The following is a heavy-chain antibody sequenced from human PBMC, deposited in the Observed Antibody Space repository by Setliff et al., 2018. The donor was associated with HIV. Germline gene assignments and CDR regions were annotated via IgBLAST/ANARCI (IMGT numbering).Heavy chain of an antibody. V-gene: IGHV4-59*01. Sequence: SETLSLTCAVSGGSINSYYWSWIRQPPGKGLEWIGYIYYIGNTNYNPSLKSRVTISVDTSKNQFSLKLSSVTAADTAVYYCASNTYYYGSGSSFYWGQGTLVTVSS. J-gene: IGHJ4*02. CDR3: ASNTYYYGSGSSFY. D-gene: IGHD3-10*01. CDR2: IYYIGNT. CDR1: GGSINSYY.